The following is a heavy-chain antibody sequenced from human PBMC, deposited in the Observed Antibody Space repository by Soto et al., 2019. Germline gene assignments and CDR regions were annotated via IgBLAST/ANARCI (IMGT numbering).Heavy chain of an antibody. CDR2: IYYRGST. D-gene: IGHD2-21*01. J-gene: IGHJ3*02. Sequence: SETLSLTCTVSGGSISSGGYYWSWIRQHPGKGLEGIGYIYYRGSTYYNPSLKSRVTISADTSKNQFSLKLSSVTAADTAVYYCARERDGGAAFDIWGQGTMVTVSS. CDR1: GGSISSGGYY. V-gene: IGHV4-31*03. CDR3: ARERDGGAAFDI.